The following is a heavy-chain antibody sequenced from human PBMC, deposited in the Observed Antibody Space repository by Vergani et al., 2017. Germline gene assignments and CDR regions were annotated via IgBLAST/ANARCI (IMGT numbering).Heavy chain of an antibody. CDR2: IKSKTDGGTT. CDR1: GFTFSNAW. CDR3: TTEPISGSYRVFDY. J-gene: IGHJ4*02. Sequence: EVQLVESGGGLVKPGVSLRLSCEASGFTFSNAWMSWVRQAPGKGLEWVGRIKSKTDGGTTDYAAPVKGRFTISRDDSKNMLYLQMNSLRTEDAAVYYCTTEPISGSYRVFDYWGQGTLVTVSS. V-gene: IGHV3-15*01. D-gene: IGHD1-26*01.